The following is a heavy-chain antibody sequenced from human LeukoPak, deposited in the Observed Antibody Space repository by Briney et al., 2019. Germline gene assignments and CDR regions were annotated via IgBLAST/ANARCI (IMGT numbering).Heavy chain of an antibody. CDR3: ARDRYDFWSGYYTGYFDY. V-gene: IGHV1-69*05. CDR2: IIPIFGTA. CDR1: GGTFSSYA. J-gene: IGHJ4*02. D-gene: IGHD3-3*01. Sequence: GGSVKVSCKASGGTFSSYAISWVRQAPGQGLEWMGGIIPIFGTANYAQKFQGRVTITTDESTSTAYMELSSLRSEDTAVYYCARDRYDFWSGYYTGYFDYWGQGALVTVSS.